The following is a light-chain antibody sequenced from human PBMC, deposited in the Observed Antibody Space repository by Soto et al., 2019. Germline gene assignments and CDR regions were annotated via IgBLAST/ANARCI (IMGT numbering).Light chain of an antibody. J-gene: IGKJ4*01. CDR1: QSINTW. Sequence: DIQMTQSPSTLSAPVGDRVTITCRASQSINTWLAWYRQKPGKAPKLLIFDASYLTSGVPSRFGGSGSGTEFTLTISSLQPDDLATYYCQQYNTYPLTFGGGTNVEIK. CDR2: DAS. V-gene: IGKV1-5*01. CDR3: QQYNTYPLT.